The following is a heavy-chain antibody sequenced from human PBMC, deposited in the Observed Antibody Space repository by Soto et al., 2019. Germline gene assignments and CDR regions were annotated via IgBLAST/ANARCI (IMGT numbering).Heavy chain of an antibody. Sequence: ASVKVSCKASGYTFTSYGISWVRQAPGQGLEWMGWISAYNGNTNYAQKLQGRVTMTTDKSTSTACMELSSLRSEDTAVYYCARLRSSGRYYFDYWGQGTLVTVSS. CDR1: GYTFTSYG. CDR3: ARLRSSGRYYFDY. J-gene: IGHJ4*02. CDR2: ISAYNGNT. D-gene: IGHD3-3*01. V-gene: IGHV1-18*01.